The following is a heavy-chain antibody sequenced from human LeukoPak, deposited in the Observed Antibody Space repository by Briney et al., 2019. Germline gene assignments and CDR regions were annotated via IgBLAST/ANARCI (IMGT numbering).Heavy chain of an antibody. CDR1: GGSISSHY. CDR2: IYYSGST. CDR3: ASTSSSWYEFDY. J-gene: IGHJ4*02. Sequence: PSETLSLTCAVSGGSISSHYWSWIRQPPGKGLEWIGDIYYSGSTNYNPSLKSRVTISVDTSKNQFSLKLSSVTAADTAVYYCASTSSSWYEFDYWGQGTLVTVSS. V-gene: IGHV4-59*11. D-gene: IGHD6-13*01.